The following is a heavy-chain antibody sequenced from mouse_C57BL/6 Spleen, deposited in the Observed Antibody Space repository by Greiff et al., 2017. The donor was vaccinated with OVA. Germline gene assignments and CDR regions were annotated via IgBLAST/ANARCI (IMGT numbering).Heavy chain of an antibody. CDR3: ARRGYYGSSYEYFDV. J-gene: IGHJ1*03. D-gene: IGHD1-1*01. CDR1: GYTFTSYW. V-gene: IGHV1-55*01. Sequence: VQLQQPGAELVKPGASVKMSCKASGYTFTSYWITWVKQRPGQGLEWIGDIYPGSGSTNYNEKFKSKATLTVDTSSSTAYMQLSSLTSEDSAVYYCARRGYYGSSYEYFDVWGTGTTVTVSS. CDR2: IYPGSGST.